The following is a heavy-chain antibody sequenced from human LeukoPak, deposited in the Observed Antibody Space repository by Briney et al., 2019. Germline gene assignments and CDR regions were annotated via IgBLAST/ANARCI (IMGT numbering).Heavy chain of an antibody. CDR3: ARGREYYYYYYGMDV. CDR2: INHSGST. J-gene: IGHJ6*02. V-gene: IGHV4-34*01. CDR1: GGSLSGYY. Sequence: SETLSLTCAVYGGSLSGYYWSWIRQPPGEGLEWIGEINHSGSTNYNPSLKSRVTISVDTSKNQFSLKLSSVTAADTAVYYCARGREYYYYYYGMDVWGQGTTVTVSS.